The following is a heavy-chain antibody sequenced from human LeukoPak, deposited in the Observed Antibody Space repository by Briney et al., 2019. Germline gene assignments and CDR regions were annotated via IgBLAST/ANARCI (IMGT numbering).Heavy chain of an antibody. CDR3: ASFLHYCSGGSCYQGGFDY. J-gene: IGHJ4*02. Sequence: PSETLSLTCAVYGGSFSGYYWSWIRQPPGKGLEWIGEINHSGSTNYNPSLKSRVTISVDTSKNQFSLKLSSVTAADTAVYYYASFLHYCSGGSCYQGGFDYWGQGTLVTVSS. CDR2: INHSGST. CDR1: GGSFSGYY. D-gene: IGHD2-15*01. V-gene: IGHV4-34*01.